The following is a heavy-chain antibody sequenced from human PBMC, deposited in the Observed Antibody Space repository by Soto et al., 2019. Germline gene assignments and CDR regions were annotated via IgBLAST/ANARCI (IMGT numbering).Heavy chain of an antibody. J-gene: IGHJ6*02. CDR3: ARDSKREDSGSYGSCYYYDMDV. V-gene: IGHV4-31*03. CDR1: GGSMNSGVYY. CDR2: IHYSGTT. D-gene: IGHD3-10*01. Sequence: TLSLTCTVSGGSMNSGVYYWSWIRQHPGQGLEWIGHIHYSGTTYYNPSLKSRLTISVDTSKNQFSLKLTSMTAADTAVYYCARDSKREDSGSYGSCYYYDMDVWGQGTTVTVSS.